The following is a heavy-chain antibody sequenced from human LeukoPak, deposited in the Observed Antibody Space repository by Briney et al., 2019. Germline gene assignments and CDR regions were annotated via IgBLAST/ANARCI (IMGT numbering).Heavy chain of an antibody. CDR2: INPSGGST. Sequence: ASVKVSCTASGYTFSSYYIHWVRQAPGQGLEWMGIINPSGGSTSYAQKFQGRVTMTRDTSTSTVYMGLSSLRSEDTAVYYCARWTGYTGGVFDYWGQGTLVTVSS. V-gene: IGHV1-46*01. CDR3: ARWTGYTGGVFDY. D-gene: IGHD5-18*01. J-gene: IGHJ4*02. CDR1: GYTFSSYY.